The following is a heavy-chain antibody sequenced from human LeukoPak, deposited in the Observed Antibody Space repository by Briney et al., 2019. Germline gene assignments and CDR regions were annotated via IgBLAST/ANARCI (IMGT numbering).Heavy chain of an antibody. D-gene: IGHD3-10*02. CDR2: INSDGSRT. V-gene: IGHV3-74*01. J-gene: IGHJ6*04. CDR1: GFTFSRYW. Sequence: GGSLRLSCEASGFTFSRYWMHWVRQAPGKGLVWVSRINSDGSRTTYADSVKGRFTISRDNAKNSLYLQMNSLRAEDTAVYYCAELGITMIGGVWGKGTTVTISS. CDR3: AELGITMIGGV.